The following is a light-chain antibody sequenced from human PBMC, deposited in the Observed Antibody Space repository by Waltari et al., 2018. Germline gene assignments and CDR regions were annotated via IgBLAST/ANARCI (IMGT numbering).Light chain of an antibody. V-gene: IGKV4-1*01. Sequence: DIVLTQSPDSLSLSLGERATINCKSSQSVLSTSNNKNYLGWYPQKPGHPPKLLISRASTRESGVPARFSGRGSGTDFTLTISSLQAEDVAVYFCQQFYTFPYTFGQGTKLEIK. J-gene: IGKJ2*01. CDR2: RAS. CDR1: QSVLSTSNNKNY. CDR3: QQFYTFPYT.